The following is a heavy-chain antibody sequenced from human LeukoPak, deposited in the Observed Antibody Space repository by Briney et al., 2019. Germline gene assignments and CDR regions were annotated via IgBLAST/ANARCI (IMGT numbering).Heavy chain of an antibody. J-gene: IGHJ4*02. CDR2: ISGSGGST. D-gene: IGHD3-3*01. Sequence: PGGSLRLSCAASGFTFSSYAMSWVRQAPGKGLEWVSAISGSGGSTYYADSVKGRFTISRDNSKNTLYLQMNSLRAEDTAVYYCATDYDFWSGYYSDFDYWGQGTLVTVSS. CDR3: ATDYDFWSGYYSDFDY. CDR1: GFTFSSYA. V-gene: IGHV3-23*01.